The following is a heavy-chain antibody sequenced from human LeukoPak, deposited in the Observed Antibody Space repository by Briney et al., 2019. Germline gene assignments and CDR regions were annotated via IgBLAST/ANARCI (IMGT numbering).Heavy chain of an antibody. Sequence: SETLSLTCTVSGGSISSSSYYWGWIRQPPGKGLEWIGSIYYSGSTYYNPSLKSRVTISVDTSKNQFSLKLSSVTAADTAVYYCASIAVAGIAYCFDYWGQGTLVTVSS. CDR3: ASIAVAGIAYCFDY. J-gene: IGHJ4*02. CDR2: IYYSGST. V-gene: IGHV4-39*01. D-gene: IGHD6-19*01. CDR1: GGSISSSSYY.